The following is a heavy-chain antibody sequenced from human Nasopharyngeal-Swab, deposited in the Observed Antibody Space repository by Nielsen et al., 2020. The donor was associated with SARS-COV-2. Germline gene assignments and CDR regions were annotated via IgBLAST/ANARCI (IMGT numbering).Heavy chain of an antibody. CDR1: GFTFSSYS. J-gene: IGHJ6*02. Sequence: GESLKISCAASGFTFSSYSMNWVRQAPGKGLEWVSSISSSSSYIYYADSVKVRFTISRDNAKNSLYLQMNSLRAEDTAVYYCARDATEDIVVVVAATKYYYYGMDVWGQGTTVTVSS. CDR2: ISSSSSYI. CDR3: ARDATEDIVVVVAATKYYYYGMDV. V-gene: IGHV3-21*01. D-gene: IGHD2-15*01.